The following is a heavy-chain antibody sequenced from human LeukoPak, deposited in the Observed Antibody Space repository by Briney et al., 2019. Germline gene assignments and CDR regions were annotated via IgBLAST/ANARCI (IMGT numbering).Heavy chain of an antibody. CDR2: IKGGGGDP. J-gene: IGHJ4*02. CDR3: AKGGHDFNPFYW. CDR1: GLTFSTYA. Sequence: GGSLRLSCAASGLTFSTYAMGWVRQAPGKGLEWVSSIKGGGGDPFYADSVKGRFTISRDNSKNTLFLQLNNLRAEDSAVYYCAKGGHDFNPFYWWGQGTLVTVSS. D-gene: IGHD2-21*02. V-gene: IGHV3-23*01.